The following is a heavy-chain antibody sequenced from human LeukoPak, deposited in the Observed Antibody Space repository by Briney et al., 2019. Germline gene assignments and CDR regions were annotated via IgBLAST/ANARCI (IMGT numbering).Heavy chain of an antibody. J-gene: IGHJ3*02. V-gene: IGHV3-23*01. CDR1: GITVSRNH. CDR3: AKDYYDSSGYVPPDAFDI. CDR2: ISGSGGST. Sequence: GGSLRLPCAASGITVSRNHMSWVRQAPGEGLEWVSAISGSGGSTYYADSVKGRFTISRDNSKNTLYLQMNSLRAEDTAVYYCAKDYYDSSGYVPPDAFDIWGQGTMVTVSS. D-gene: IGHD3-22*01.